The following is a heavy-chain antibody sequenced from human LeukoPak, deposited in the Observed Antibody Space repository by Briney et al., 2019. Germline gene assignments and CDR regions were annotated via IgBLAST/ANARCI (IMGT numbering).Heavy chain of an antibody. CDR3: AREVVGATSEFDF. D-gene: IGHD1-26*01. J-gene: IGHJ4*02. CDR1: GFTFSNYD. V-gene: IGHV3-33*01. Sequence: GGSLRLSCAASGFTFSNYDMHWVRQAPGKGLEWVAVIWFDGSNKFYADSVKGRFTISRDNAKNSLYLQMNSLRADDTALYYCAREVVGATSEFDFWGQGTLVTVSS. CDR2: IWFDGSNK.